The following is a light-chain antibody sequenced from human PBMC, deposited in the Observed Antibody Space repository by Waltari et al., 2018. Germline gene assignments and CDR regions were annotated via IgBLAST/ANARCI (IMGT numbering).Light chain of an antibody. CDR3: QQYEDWPRHS. J-gene: IGKJ4*01. CDR1: QNVGTS. Sequence: IVVTQSSATLSVSPGERVTLSCRASQNVGTSLAWYQQKPGQTPRLLIFGAYSRASGVPARFSGSGSGTDFTLAISSLQSEDFAVYYCQQYEDWPRHSFGGGTKVQIE. V-gene: IGKV3-15*01. CDR2: GAY.